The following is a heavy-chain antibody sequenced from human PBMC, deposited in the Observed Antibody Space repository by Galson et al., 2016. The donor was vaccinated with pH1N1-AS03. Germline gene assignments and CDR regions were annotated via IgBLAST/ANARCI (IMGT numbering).Heavy chain of an antibody. Sequence: SETLSLTCAVSGDSVSGGHWWTWVRQSPGKGLEWIGYIYLRGSTDYNPSLTDRVIISADRSTNDFSLTLSSVTAADTAVYYCARVLTPGYFHPMDVWGRGTTVTVSS. J-gene: IGHJ6*02. CDR3: ARVLTPGYFHPMDV. D-gene: IGHD2/OR15-2a*01. CDR2: IYLRGST. V-gene: IGHV4-4*02. CDR1: GDSVSGGHW.